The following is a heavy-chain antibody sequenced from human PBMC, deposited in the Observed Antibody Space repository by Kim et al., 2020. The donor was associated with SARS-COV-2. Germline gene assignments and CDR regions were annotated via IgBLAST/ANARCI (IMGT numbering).Heavy chain of an antibody. J-gene: IGHJ5*02. V-gene: IGHV3-49*02. Sequence: SVKGRFTISRDDSKSIAYLQMNSLKTEDTAVYYCTRAAAHSSGWTGWFDPWGQGTLVTVSS. CDR3: TRAAAHSSGWTGWFDP. D-gene: IGHD6-19*01.